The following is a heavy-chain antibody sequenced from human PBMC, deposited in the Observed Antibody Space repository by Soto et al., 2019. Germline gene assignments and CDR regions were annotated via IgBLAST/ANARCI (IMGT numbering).Heavy chain of an antibody. D-gene: IGHD4-4*01. Sequence: EVQLVETGGGLIQPGGSLRLSCAASGFTVSSNYMSWVRQAPGKGLEWVSVIYSGGSTYYADSVKGRFTISRDNSKNTLYLQMNSLRAEDTAVYYCASARLQYVSVYGMDVWGQGTTVTVSS. CDR1: GFTVSSNY. CDR3: ASARLQYVSVYGMDV. J-gene: IGHJ6*02. V-gene: IGHV3-53*02. CDR2: IYSGGST.